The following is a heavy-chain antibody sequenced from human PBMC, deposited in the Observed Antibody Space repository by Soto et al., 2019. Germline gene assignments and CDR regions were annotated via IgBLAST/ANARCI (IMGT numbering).Heavy chain of an antibody. D-gene: IGHD2-2*01. V-gene: IGHV4-39*02. Sequence: SETLSRTCTVSGGSISSSSYYWGWIRQPPGKGLEWIGSIYYSGSTYYNPSLKSRVTISVDTSKNQFSLKLSSVTAADTAVYYCARDIVVVPASPEPGWFDPWGQGTLVTVSS. J-gene: IGHJ5*02. CDR2: IYYSGST. CDR3: ARDIVVVPASPEPGWFDP. CDR1: GGSISSSSYY.